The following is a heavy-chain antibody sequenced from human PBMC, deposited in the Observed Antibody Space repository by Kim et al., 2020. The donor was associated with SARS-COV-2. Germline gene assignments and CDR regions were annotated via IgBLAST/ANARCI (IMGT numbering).Heavy chain of an antibody. D-gene: IGHD6-19*01. CDR2: INPNSGGT. J-gene: IGHJ5*02. Sequence: ASVKVSCKASGYTFTGYYMHWVRQAPGQGLEWMGRINPNSGGTNYAQKFQGRVTMTRDTSISTAYMELSRLRSDDTAVYYCAGLSGWYPAENWFDPWGQGTLVTVSS. V-gene: IGHV1-2*06. CDR1: GYTFTGYY. CDR3: AGLSGWYPAENWFDP.